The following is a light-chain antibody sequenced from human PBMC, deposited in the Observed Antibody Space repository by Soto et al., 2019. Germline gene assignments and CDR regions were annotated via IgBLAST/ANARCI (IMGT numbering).Light chain of an antibody. CDR1: SSDVGAYNY. Sequence: QSALTQPPSASGSPGQSVTISCTGTSSDVGAYNYVCWYQQHPGKAPKLMIYEVNKRPSGVPDRFSGSKSGNTASLTVSGLQAGDEADYYCQSYDSPLSGSEVVFGGGTKLTVL. J-gene: IGLJ2*01. CDR3: QSYDSPLSGSEVV. V-gene: IGLV2-8*01. CDR2: EVN.